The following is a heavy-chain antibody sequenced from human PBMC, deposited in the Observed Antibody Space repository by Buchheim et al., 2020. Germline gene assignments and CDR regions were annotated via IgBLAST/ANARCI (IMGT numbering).Heavy chain of an antibody. V-gene: IGHV4-34*01. J-gene: IGHJ3*02. CDR1: GESFSGFF. D-gene: IGHD3-3*01. Sequence: QVQLQQWGAGLLKPSETLSLTCAVYGESFSGFFWSWIRQPPGKGLEWIGEINHSGSTNYNASLKSRVTMSIDTSRNQFSLKLNSVTAADTAVYYCARPITLFGVVCSPCHHDAFDIWGQGT. CDR3: ARPITLFGVVCSPCHHDAFDI. CDR2: INHSGST.